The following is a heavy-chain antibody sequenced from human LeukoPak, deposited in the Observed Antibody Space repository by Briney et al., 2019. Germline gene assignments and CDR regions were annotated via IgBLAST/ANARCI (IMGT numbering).Heavy chain of an antibody. CDR2: IYYSGST. J-gene: IGHJ6*03. Sequence: SETLSLTCTVSGGSISSSSYYWGWIRQPPGKGLEWIGSIYYSGSTYYNPSLKSRVTISVDTSKNQFSLKLSSVTAADTAVYYCATLGSYWDYYYYMDVWGKGTTVTVSS. CDR1: GGSISSSSYY. V-gene: IGHV4-39*01. CDR3: ATLGSYWDYYYYMDV. D-gene: IGHD1-26*01.